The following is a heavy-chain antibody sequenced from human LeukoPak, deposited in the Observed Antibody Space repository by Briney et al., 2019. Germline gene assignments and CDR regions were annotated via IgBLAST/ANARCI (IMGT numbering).Heavy chain of an antibody. J-gene: IGHJ5*02. D-gene: IGHD2-2*01. CDR2: ISAYNGNT. V-gene: IGHV1-18*01. CDR3: ARGLGTSPFNWFDP. CDR1: GYTFTNYD. Sequence: ASVKVSCKASGYTFTNYDINWVRQAPGQGLEWMGWISAYNGNTNYALKLQGRVTMTTDTSTSTAYMELRSLRSDDTAVYYCARGLGTSPFNWFDPWGQGTLVTVSS.